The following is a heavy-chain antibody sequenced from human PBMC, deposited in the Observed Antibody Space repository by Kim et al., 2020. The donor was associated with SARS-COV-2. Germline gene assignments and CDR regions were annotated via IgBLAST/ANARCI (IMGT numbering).Heavy chain of an antibody. V-gene: IGHV1-46*01. J-gene: IGHJ5*02. CDR1: GYTFTSYY. Sequence: ASVKVSCKASGYTFTSYYMHWVRQAPGQGLEWMGIINPSGGSTSYAQKFQGRVTMTRDTSTSTVYMELSSLRSEDTAVYYCARERPPDYYGSGSYHWFDPWGQGTLVTVSS. CDR2: INPSGGST. D-gene: IGHD3-10*01. CDR3: ARERPPDYYGSGSYHWFDP.